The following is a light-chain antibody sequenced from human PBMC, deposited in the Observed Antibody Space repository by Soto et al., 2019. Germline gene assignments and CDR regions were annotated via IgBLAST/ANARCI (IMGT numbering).Light chain of an antibody. CDR1: QGISSA. J-gene: IGKJ2*01. V-gene: IGKV1-13*02. Sequence: AIQLTQSPSSLSASVGDRVTITCRASQGISSALAWYQQKPGKAPKLLIYDASSLESGVPSRFSGSGSGTDFTLTISRLQPEDFSTYCCQQFNSYPYTFGQGTKLEIK. CDR3: QQFNSYPYT. CDR2: DAS.